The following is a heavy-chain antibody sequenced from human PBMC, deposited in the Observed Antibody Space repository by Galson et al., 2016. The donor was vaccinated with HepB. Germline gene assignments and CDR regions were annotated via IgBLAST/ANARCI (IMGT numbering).Heavy chain of an antibody. J-gene: IGHJ4*02. Sequence: ETLSLTCTVSGGSINNYYWSWIRQSPGKALEWVGYIYSSGSAYYNPSLESRVTISLDTSKKQFPLKLSSVTAADSAVYYSARCPYGGNSYCDYWGQGILVIVSS. CDR1: GGSINNYY. CDR2: IYSSGSA. D-gene: IGHD4-23*01. CDR3: ARCPYGGNSYCDY. V-gene: IGHV4-59*13.